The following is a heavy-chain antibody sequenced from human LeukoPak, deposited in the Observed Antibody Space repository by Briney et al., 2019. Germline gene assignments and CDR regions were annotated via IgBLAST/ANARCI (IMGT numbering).Heavy chain of an antibody. D-gene: IGHD1-1*01. CDR1: GGSISSYY. J-gene: IGHJ5*02. CDR3: ASDSQLERRGYWFDP. Sequence: SETLSLTCTVSGGSISSYYWSWIRQPAGKGLEWIGRIYTSGSTNYNPSLKSRVTMSVDTSKNQFSLKLSSVTAADTAVYYCASDSQLERRGYWFDPWGQGTLVTVSS. V-gene: IGHV4-4*07. CDR2: IYTSGST.